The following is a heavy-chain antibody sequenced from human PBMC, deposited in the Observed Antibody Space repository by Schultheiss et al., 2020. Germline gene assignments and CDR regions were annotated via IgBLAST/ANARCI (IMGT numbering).Heavy chain of an antibody. V-gene: IGHV2-26*01. Sequence: SGPTLVKPTETLTLTCTVSGFSLSNARMGVSWIRQPPWKALEWLAHIFSNDEKSYSTSLKSRLTISKDTSKNQVVLTMTNMDPVDTATYYCAHRHSRYSSGWYYCDYWGRGDLGTVAS. J-gene: IGHJ4*02. CDR3: AHRHSRYSSGWYYCDY. CDR2: IFSNDEK. CDR1: GFSLSNARMG. D-gene: IGHD6-19*01.